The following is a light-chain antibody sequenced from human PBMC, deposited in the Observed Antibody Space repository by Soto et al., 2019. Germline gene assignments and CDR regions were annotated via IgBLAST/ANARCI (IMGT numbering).Light chain of an antibody. CDR2: KAS. Sequence: DIQMTQSPSTLSASVGDRVTITCRASQSINSWLAWYQQKPGKAPKLLIYKASSLESGVPSRFSGSGSGTEFTLTISSLQPDDFATYYCQQYNSYRWTFGQGTKVEIK. CDR1: QSINSW. V-gene: IGKV1-5*03. J-gene: IGKJ1*01. CDR3: QQYNSYRWT.